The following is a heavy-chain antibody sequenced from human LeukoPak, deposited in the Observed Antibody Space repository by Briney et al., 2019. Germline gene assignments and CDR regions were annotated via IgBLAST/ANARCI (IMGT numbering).Heavy chain of an antibody. V-gene: IGHV3-30-3*01. CDR2: ISYDGSNK. J-gene: IGHJ4*02. Sequence: AGGSLRLSCAASGFTFSSYAMHWVRQAPGKGLEWVAVISYDGSNKYYADSVKGRFTISRDNSKNTLYLQMNSLRAEDTAVYYCARRTTLGFDYRGQGTLVTVSS. CDR3: ARRTTLGFDY. D-gene: IGHD4-17*01. CDR1: GFTFSSYA.